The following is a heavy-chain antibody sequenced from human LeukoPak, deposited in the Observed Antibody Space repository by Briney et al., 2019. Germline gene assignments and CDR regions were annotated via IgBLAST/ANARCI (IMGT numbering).Heavy chain of an antibody. CDR2: ISSSGGST. J-gene: IGHJ4*02. Sequence: GGSLRPSCAASGFTFGNYGMSWVRQAPGKGLEWVSAISSSGGSTYYAGSVEGRFTISRDNSKNTLYLQMNSLRADDTAVYYCVKDHGWLLYSWGQGTLVTVSS. V-gene: IGHV3-23*01. D-gene: IGHD3-9*01. CDR1: GFTFGNYG. CDR3: VKDHGWLLYS.